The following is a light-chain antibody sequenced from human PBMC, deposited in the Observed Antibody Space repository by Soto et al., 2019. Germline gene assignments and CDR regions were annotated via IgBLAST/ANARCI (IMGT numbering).Light chain of an antibody. V-gene: IGLV2-8*01. Sequence: QSVLTQPPSASGSPGQSVTISCTGTSSDVGGFNYGSWYQQHPGKAPKLMIYEVSKRASGVPDRFSGSKSGNTASLTVSGLQAEDEADYYCSSYAGGTYVFGTGTKVTVL. CDR3: SSYAGGTYV. J-gene: IGLJ1*01. CDR2: EVS. CDR1: SSDVGGFNY.